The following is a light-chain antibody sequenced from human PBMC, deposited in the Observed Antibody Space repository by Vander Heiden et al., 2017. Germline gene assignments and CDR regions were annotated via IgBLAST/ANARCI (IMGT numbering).Light chain of an antibody. CDR3: QQRYSTPPWT. Sequence: MTQSPSSLSASVGDSVTIACRASQSISRYLTWYQPKPGQAPQLLIYAASSFQRGVPPRWSGSGAGTEFTLTISSRQHADYATYYCQQRYSTPPWTFGQGTKVEIK. J-gene: IGKJ1*01. V-gene: IGKV1-39*01. CDR1: QSISRY. CDR2: AAS.